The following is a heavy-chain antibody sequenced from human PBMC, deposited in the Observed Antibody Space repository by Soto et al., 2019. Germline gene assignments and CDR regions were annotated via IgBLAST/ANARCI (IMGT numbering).Heavy chain of an antibody. CDR2: INPSGGST. D-gene: IGHD1-7*01. V-gene: IGHV1-46*01. CDR3: ARDSVLTGTTLPFDY. J-gene: IGHJ4*02. CDR1: GYTFTSYY. Sequence: ASVKVSGKASGYTFTSYYMHWVRQAPGQGLEWMGIINPSGGSTSYAQKFQGRVTMTRDTSTSTVYMELSSLRSEDTAVYYCARDSVLTGTTLPFDYWGQGTLVTVSS.